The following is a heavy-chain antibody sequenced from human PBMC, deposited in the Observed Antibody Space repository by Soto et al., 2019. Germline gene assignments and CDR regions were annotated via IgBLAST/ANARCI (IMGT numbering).Heavy chain of an antibody. CDR3: ARAFRVPPDTAMVPDY. Sequence: QVQLVQSGAEVKKPGSSVKVSCKASGGTFSSYAISWVRQAPGQGLEWMGGIIPIFGTANYAQKFQGRVTITADESTSTDYMELSSQRSEDTAVYYCARAFRVPPDTAMVPDYWGQGNLVTVSS. D-gene: IGHD5-18*01. V-gene: IGHV1-69*01. CDR2: IIPIFGTA. J-gene: IGHJ4*02. CDR1: GGTFSSYA.